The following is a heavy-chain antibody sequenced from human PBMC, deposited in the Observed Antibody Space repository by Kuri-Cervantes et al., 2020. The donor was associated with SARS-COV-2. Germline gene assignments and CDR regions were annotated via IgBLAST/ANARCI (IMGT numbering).Heavy chain of an antibody. D-gene: IGHD5-12*01. Sequence: SVKVSCKASGGTFSGYAITWVRQAPGQGLEWMGEIIPIFGTINYAQKFQGRVTITADKSTSTTYMELSGLSSEDTAVYYCARASGYDVFDYWGQGTLVTVSS. CDR1: GGTFSGYA. CDR3: ARASGYDVFDY. V-gene: IGHV1-69*06. J-gene: IGHJ4*02. CDR2: IIPIFGTI.